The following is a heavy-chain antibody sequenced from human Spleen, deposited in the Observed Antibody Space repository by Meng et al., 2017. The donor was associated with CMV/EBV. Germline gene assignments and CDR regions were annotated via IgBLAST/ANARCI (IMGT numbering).Heavy chain of an antibody. CDR1: GYTFTGYY. CDR2: INPNSGGT. V-gene: IGHV1-2*02. D-gene: IGHD6-13*01. CDR3: ASPEVSSWYRRYYYYGMDV. J-gene: IGHJ6*02. Sequence: ASVKVSCKASGYTFTGYYMHWVRQAPGQGLEWMGWINPNSGGTNYAQKFQGRVTMTRDTSISTAYMELTRLRFDDTAVYYCASPEVSSWYRRYYYYGMDVWGQGTTVTVSS.